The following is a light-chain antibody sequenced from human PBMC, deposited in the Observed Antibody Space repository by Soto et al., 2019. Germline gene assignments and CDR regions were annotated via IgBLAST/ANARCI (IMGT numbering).Light chain of an antibody. J-gene: IGLJ3*02. V-gene: IGLV2-8*01. CDR1: SSDVGGYNF. Sequence: QPVLTQPPSASGSPGQSVTISCTGTSSDVGGYNFVSWYQQHPGKAPKFMIYEVSKRPSGVPDRFSGSKSGNTASLTVSGLQAEDEADYYCSSYAGGIKWVFGGGTQLTVL. CDR2: EVS. CDR3: SSYAGGIKWV.